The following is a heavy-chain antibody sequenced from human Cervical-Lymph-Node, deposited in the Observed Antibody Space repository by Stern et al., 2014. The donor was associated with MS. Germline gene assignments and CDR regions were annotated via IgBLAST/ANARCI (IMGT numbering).Heavy chain of an antibody. V-gene: IGHV1-46*01. J-gene: IGHJ3*02. D-gene: IGHD1-26*01. Sequence: QMQLVQSGAEVKKPGASVKVSCKASGYTFTSYYMHWVRQAPGQGLEWMGIINPSGGSPSYAQKFQGRVTMTRYTSTSTVYMELSSLRSEDTAVYYCARVEVGATLGNDAFDIWGQGTMVTVSS. CDR3: ARVEVGATLGNDAFDI. CDR2: INPSGGSP. CDR1: GYTFTSYY.